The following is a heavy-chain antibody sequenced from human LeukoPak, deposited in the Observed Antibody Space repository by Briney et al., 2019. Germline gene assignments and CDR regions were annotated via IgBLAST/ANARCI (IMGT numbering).Heavy chain of an antibody. J-gene: IGHJ5*02. CDR2: INPSGGST. Sequence: ASVKVSCTASGGTFSSYAISWVRQAPGQGLEWMGIINPSGGSTSYAQKFQGRVTMTSDTSTSTVYMELSSLRSEDTAVYYCARDLYCSAGSCYSNNNWFDPWGQGTLVTVSS. CDR1: GGTFSSYA. D-gene: IGHD2-15*01. CDR3: ARDLYCSAGSCYSNNNWFDP. V-gene: IGHV1-46*01.